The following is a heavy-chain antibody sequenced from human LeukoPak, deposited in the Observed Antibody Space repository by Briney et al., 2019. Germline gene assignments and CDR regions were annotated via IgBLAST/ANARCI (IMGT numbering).Heavy chain of an antibody. CDR1: GYTFTGYY. Sequence: ASVKVSCKASGYTFTGYYMNWVRQAPGQGLEWMGWINPNSGGTNYAQKFQGRVTMTRDTSISTAYMELSRLRSDDTAVYYCARMPKYQRLALDYWGQGTLVTVSS. J-gene: IGHJ4*02. CDR2: INPNSGGT. V-gene: IGHV1-2*02. CDR3: ARMPKYQRLALDY. D-gene: IGHD2-2*01.